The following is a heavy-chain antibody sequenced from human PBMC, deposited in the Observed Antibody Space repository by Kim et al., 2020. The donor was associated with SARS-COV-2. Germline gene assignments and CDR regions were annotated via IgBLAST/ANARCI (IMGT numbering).Heavy chain of an antibody. CDR3: AATGGGGSGSYWGYYYYG. CDR2: ISYDGSNK. Sequence: GGSLRLSCAASGFTFSSYAMHWVRQAPGKGLEWVAVISYDGSNKYYADSVKGRFTISRDNSKNTLYLQMNSLRAEDTAVYYCAATGGGGSGSYWGYYYYG. V-gene: IGHV3-30*04. CDR1: GFTFSSYA. J-gene: IGHJ6*01. D-gene: IGHD3-10*01.